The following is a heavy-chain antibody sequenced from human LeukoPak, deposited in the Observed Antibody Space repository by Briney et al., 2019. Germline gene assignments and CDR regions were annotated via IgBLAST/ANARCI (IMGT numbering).Heavy chain of an antibody. CDR3: ARTVVVVAADPLDAFDI. D-gene: IGHD2-15*01. V-gene: IGHV3-23*01. CDR1: GFTFSSYA. Sequence: PGGSLRLSCAASGFTFSSYAMSWVRQAPGKGLEWVSAISGSGGSTYYADSVKGRFTISRDNSKNTLYLQMNSLRAEDTAVYYCARTVVVVAADPLDAFDIWGQWTMVTVSS. CDR2: ISGSGGST. J-gene: IGHJ3*02.